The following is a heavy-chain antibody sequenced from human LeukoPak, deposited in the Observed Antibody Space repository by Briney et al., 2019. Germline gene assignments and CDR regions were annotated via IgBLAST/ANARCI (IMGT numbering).Heavy chain of an antibody. D-gene: IGHD5-18*01. CDR1: GYTFTGYY. Sequence: ASVKVSCKASGYTFTGYYMHWVRQAPGQGLEWMGWINPSSGGTNYAQKFQGRVTMTRDTSISTAYMELSRLRSDDTAVYYCARMDTAMGDYPDYWGQGTLVTVSS. V-gene: IGHV1-2*02. CDR2: INPSSGGT. CDR3: ARMDTAMGDYPDY. J-gene: IGHJ4*02.